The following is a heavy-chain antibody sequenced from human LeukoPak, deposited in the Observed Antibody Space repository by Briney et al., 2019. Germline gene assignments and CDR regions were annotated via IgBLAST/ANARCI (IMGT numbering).Heavy chain of an antibody. Sequence: GGSLRLSCAASGFTVSSNYMSWVRQAPGKGLEWVSVIYSGGSTYYADSVKGRFTISRDNSKNTLYLQMNSLRAEDTAVYYCARDPGWSDYGDDGHYWGQGTLVTVSS. CDR2: IYSGGST. V-gene: IGHV3-66*01. CDR1: GFTVSSNY. D-gene: IGHD4-17*01. J-gene: IGHJ4*02. CDR3: ARDPGWSDYGDDGHY.